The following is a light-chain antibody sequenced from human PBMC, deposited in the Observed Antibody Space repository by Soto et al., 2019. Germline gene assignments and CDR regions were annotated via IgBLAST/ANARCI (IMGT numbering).Light chain of an antibody. CDR3: QQVKSYPRT. CDR2: EES. V-gene: IGKV1-9*01. J-gene: IGKJ4*01. CDR1: QAITNN. Sequence: IQMTQSPSTRSASLGDRVTMTCGASQAITNNLAWYQQKQGNPPRLLIYEESTLHSGVPSRFSGRKVGTQGIITIDSLQTEDVATYYCQQVKSYPRTFGGGTKVDI.